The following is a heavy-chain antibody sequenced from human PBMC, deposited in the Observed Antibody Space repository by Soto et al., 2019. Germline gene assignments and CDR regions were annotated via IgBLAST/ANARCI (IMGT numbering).Heavy chain of an antibody. CDR3: AKDILDLEMDIVVVVAATPYQLFDY. Sequence: PGGSLRLSCAASGFTFSSYAMSWVRQAPGKGLEWVSAISGSGGSTYYADSVKGRFTISRDNSKNTLYLQMNSLRAEDTAVYYCAKDILDLEMDIVVVVAATPYQLFDYWGQGTLVTVSS. V-gene: IGHV3-23*01. D-gene: IGHD2-15*01. J-gene: IGHJ4*02. CDR1: GFTFSSYA. CDR2: ISGSGGST.